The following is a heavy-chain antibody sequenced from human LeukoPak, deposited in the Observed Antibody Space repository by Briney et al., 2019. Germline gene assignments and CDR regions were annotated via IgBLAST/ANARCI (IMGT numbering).Heavy chain of an antibody. V-gene: IGHV4-59*01. CDR3: ARGIQLWTNYFDY. Sequence: SETLSLTCTVSGGSISSYYWSWIRQPPGKGLEWIGYIYYSGSTNYNPSLKSRVTISVDTSKNQFSLKLSSVTAAGTAVYYCARGIQLWTNYFDYWGQGTLVTVSS. CDR2: IYYSGST. CDR1: GGSISSYY. J-gene: IGHJ4*02. D-gene: IGHD5-18*01.